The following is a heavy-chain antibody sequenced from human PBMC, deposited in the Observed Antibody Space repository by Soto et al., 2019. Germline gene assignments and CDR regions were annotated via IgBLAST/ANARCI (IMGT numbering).Heavy chain of an antibody. CDR2: INHSGST. CDR1: GGSFSGYY. J-gene: IGHJ4*02. Sequence: SETLSLTCAVYGGSFSGYYWSWIRQPPGKGLEWIGEINHSGSTNYNPSLKSRVTISVDTSKNQFSLKLSSVTAADTAVYYCARGQDNWNYWGQGTLVTVSS. CDR3: ARGQDNWNY. V-gene: IGHV4-34*01. D-gene: IGHD1-20*01.